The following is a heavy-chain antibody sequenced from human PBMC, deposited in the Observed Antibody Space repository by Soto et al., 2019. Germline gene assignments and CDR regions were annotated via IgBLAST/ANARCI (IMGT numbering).Heavy chain of an antibody. CDR2: ISSDGNNK. CDR1: GFTFSSYG. D-gene: IGHD3-16*01. Sequence: QVQLVESGGGVVQPGRSLRLSCAASGFTFSSYGMQWVRQAPGKGLEWVAVISSDGNNKYYADSVKGRFTISRDNSKNTLYLQMNSLRPEDTAVYYCVGGQFFGDYWGQGTLVTVSS. CDR3: VGGQFFGDY. J-gene: IGHJ4*02. V-gene: IGHV3-30*03.